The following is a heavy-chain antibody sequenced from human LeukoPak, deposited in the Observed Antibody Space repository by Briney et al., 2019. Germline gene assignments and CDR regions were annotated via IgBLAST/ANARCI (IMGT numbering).Heavy chain of an antibody. J-gene: IGHJ3*01. Sequence: GASVKVSCKASGGTFSSYAISWVRQAPGQGLEWMGGIIPIFGTANYAQKFQGRVTITADESTSTAYMELSSLRSEDTAVYYCASSITPEPPADWGQGTMVTVSS. CDR3: ASSITPEPPAD. D-gene: IGHD1-14*01. V-gene: IGHV1-69*13. CDR1: GGTFSSYA. CDR2: IIPIFGTA.